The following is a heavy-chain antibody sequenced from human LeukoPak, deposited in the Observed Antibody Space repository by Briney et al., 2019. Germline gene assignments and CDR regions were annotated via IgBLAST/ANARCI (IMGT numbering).Heavy chain of an antibody. V-gene: IGHV3-23*01. J-gene: IGHJ4*02. D-gene: IGHD5-24*01. CDR2: ISGSGGST. Sequence: GGSLRLSCAASGFTFSSYAMSWVRQAPGKGLEWVSAISGSGGSTYYADSVKGRFTISRDNSKNTLYLQMNSLRAEDTAVYYCAKTHTKRWLQEPTFDYWGQGTQVTVSS. CDR1: GFTFSSYA. CDR3: AKTHTKRWLQEPTFDY.